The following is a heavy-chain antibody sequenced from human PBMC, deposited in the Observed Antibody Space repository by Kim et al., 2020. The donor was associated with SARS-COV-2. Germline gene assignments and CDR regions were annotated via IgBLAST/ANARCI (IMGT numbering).Heavy chain of an antibody. D-gene: IGHD2-21*02. Sequence: GGSLRLSCAASGFNFSGYWMHWVRQAPGKGLVWVSRINTDGTTTTYADSVQGRFTISRDNAKNTVYLQMNSLTADDTAVYYCTRGGADGGYSTWGCWGQGTLVTVSS. V-gene: IGHV3-74*01. CDR2: INTDGTTT. CDR3: TRGGADGGYSTWGC. CDR1: GFNFSGYW. J-gene: IGHJ4*02.